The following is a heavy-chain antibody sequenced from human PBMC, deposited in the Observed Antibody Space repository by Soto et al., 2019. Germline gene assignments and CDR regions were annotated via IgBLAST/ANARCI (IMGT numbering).Heavy chain of an antibody. CDR3: ARDTKATHYDSSGYNWFDP. J-gene: IGHJ5*02. CDR1: GGTFSSYA. D-gene: IGHD3-22*01. Sequence: ASVKVSCKASGGTFSSYAISWVRQAPGQGLEWMGGIIPIFGTANYAQKFQGRVTITADESTSTAYMELSSLRSEDTAVYYCARDTKATHYDSSGYNWFDPWGQGTLVTVSS. CDR2: IIPIFGTA. V-gene: IGHV1-69*13.